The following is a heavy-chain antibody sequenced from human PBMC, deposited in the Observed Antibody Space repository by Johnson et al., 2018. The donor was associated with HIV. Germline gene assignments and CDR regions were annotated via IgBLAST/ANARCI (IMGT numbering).Heavy chain of an antibody. D-gene: IGHD3-16*01. CDR1: QFTFSSYG. Sequence: QVQLVESGGGVVQPGRSLRLSCAASQFTFSSYGMHWVRQAPGKGLEWVAVISYDGSNKYYADSVKGRFTISRDNSKTTLYLQMNSLRAEDTAVYYCARGSWGSHTGDAFDIWGQGTMVTVSS. V-gene: IGHV3-30*03. J-gene: IGHJ3*02. CDR2: ISYDGSNK. CDR3: ARGSWGSHTGDAFDI.